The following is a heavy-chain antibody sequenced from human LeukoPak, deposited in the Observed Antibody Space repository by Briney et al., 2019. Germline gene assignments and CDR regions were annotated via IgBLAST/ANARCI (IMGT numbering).Heavy chain of an antibody. CDR2: IRYDGSNK. J-gene: IGHJ4*02. CDR1: GFTFSSYG. CDR3: AKFLRVTTVTTYDFDY. V-gene: IGHV3-30*02. Sequence: GGSLRLSCAAPGFTFSSYGMHWVRQAPGKGLEWVAFIRYDGSNKYYADSVKGRFTISRDNSKNTLYLQMNSLRAEDTAVYYCAKFLRVTTVTTYDFDYWGQGTLVTVSS. D-gene: IGHD4-17*01.